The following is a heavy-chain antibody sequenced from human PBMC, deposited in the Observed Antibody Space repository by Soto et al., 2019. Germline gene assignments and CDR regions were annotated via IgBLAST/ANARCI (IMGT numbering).Heavy chain of an antibody. Sequence: QVQLVQSGAEVKKPGASVKVSCKASGYTFTGYYMHWVRQAPGQGLEWMGWINPNSGGTNYAQKFQGWVSMTRDTSISTAYMELSRLRSDDTAVYYCARGLGITIFGVVISHRRGYYGMDVWGQGTTVTVSS. CDR3: ARGLGITIFGVVISHRRGYYGMDV. CDR1: GYTFTGYY. V-gene: IGHV1-2*04. D-gene: IGHD3-3*01. J-gene: IGHJ6*02. CDR2: INPNSGGT.